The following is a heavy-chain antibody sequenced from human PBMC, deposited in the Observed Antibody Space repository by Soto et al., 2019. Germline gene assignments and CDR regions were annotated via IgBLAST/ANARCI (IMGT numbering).Heavy chain of an antibody. Sequence: VQLQQWGAGVLKPSETLSLTCAAHGGSFSGFQWSWIRQAPGKGLEWIGEINHNGDTNYNPSLKSRVTISIDTSKNEFSLTLTSVTAGDTARYYCAREWGFCDGTRCFPLFYYWGQGVLVTVFS. D-gene: IGHD2-2*01. CDR3: AREWGFCDGTRCFPLFYY. J-gene: IGHJ4*02. V-gene: IGHV4-34*01. CDR2: INHNGDT. CDR1: GGSFSGFQ.